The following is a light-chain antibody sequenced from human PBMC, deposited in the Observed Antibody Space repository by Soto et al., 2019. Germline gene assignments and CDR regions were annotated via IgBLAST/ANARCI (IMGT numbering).Light chain of an antibody. J-gene: IGLJ1*01. Sequence: QSALTQPRSVSGSPGQSVTISCTGTSSDVGDYNYVSWYQQHPGKAPKLMIYDVSKRPSGVPDRFSGSKSGNTASLTISGLQAEDEADYYCCSYAGSYTFLLGTGTKVTVL. CDR1: SSDVGDYNY. CDR3: CSYAGSYTFL. CDR2: DVS. V-gene: IGLV2-11*01.